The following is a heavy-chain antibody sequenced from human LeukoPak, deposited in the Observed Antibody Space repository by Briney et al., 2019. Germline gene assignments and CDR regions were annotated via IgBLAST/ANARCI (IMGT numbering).Heavy chain of an antibody. J-gene: IGHJ3*02. D-gene: IGHD1-26*01. CDR3: ARLPYKKEATGAFDI. CDR1: GGSFSGYY. CDR2: INHSGST. Sequence: SETLSLTCAVYGGSFSGYYWSWIRQPPGKGLEWIGEINHSGSTNYNPSLKSRVTISVDTSKNQFSLKLSSVTAADTAVYYCARLPYKKEATGAFDIWGQGTMVTVSS. V-gene: IGHV4-34*01.